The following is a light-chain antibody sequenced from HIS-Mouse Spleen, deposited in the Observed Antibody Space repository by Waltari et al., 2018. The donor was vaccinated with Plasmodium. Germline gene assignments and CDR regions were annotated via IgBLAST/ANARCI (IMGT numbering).Light chain of an antibody. CDR1: SSDVGCYNY. CDR2: DVS. Sequence: QSALPQPRSVSGSPGQSVTISCTGTSSDVGCYNYVPLYQQHPGKAPKLMIYDVSKRPSGVPDRFSGSKSGNTASLTISGLQAEDEADYYCCSYAGSYTYVFGTGTKVTVL. V-gene: IGLV2-11*01. J-gene: IGLJ1*01. CDR3: CSYAGSYTYV.